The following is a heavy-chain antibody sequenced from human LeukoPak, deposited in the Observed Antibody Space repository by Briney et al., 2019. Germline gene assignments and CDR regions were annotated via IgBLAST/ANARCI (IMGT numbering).Heavy chain of an antibody. CDR3: ARHRYGPGSGWCLGDAFDI. CDR1: GYSFTSYW. CDR2: IYPDDSDT. D-gene: IGHD6-19*01. J-gene: IGHJ3*02. V-gene: IGHV5-51*01. Sequence: GESLKISCKGSGYSFTSYWIGWVRQMPGKGLEWMGIIYPDDSDTRYSPSFQGQVIISADKSISTAYLQWSSLKASDTAMYYCARHRYGPGSGWCLGDAFDIWGQGTMVTVSS.